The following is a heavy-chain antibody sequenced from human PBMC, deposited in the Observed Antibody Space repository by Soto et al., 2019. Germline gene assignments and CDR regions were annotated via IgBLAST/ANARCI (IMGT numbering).Heavy chain of an antibody. CDR3: ARGSSLLVPAAILVDY. J-gene: IGHJ4*02. D-gene: IGHD2-2*01. CDR1: GYTFTSYY. CDR2: INPSGGST. Sequence: QVQLVQSGAEVKKPGASVKVSCKASGYTFTSYYMHWVRQAPGQGLEWMGIINPSGGSTSYAKKLEGRGTMTXVTXTXTCYMELGSLRSEATAVYCCARGSSLLVPAAILVDYWGQGPLVTVSS. V-gene: IGHV1-46*01.